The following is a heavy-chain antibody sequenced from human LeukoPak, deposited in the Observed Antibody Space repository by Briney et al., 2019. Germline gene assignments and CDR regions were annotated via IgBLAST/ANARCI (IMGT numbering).Heavy chain of an antibody. CDR1: GGSISSYY. D-gene: IGHD4-4*01. CDR3: ARQKVTWFDY. V-gene: IGHV4-59*08. J-gene: IGHJ4*02. CDR2: IYYSGST. Sequence: PSETLSLTCTVSGGSISSYYWSWIRQPPGKGLEWIGYIYYSGSTNYNPSLKSRVTISVDTSKNQFSLKLSSVTAADTAVYYCARQKVTWFDYWGQGTLVTVSS.